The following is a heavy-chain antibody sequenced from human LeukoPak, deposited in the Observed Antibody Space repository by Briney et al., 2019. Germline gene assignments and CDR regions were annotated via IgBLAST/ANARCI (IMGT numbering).Heavy chain of an antibody. V-gene: IGHV1-18*01. CDR1: VYTFTSYG. CDR3: ARDKYYYGSGFDY. D-gene: IGHD3-10*01. J-gene: IGHJ4*02. CDR2: ISAYNGNT. Sequence: ASVKVSCKASVYTFTSYGISWVRQAPGQGLEWMGWISAYNGNTNYAQKLQGRVTMTTHTSTRTAYMELRSLRSDDTAVYYCARDKYYYGSGFDYWGQGTLVTVSS.